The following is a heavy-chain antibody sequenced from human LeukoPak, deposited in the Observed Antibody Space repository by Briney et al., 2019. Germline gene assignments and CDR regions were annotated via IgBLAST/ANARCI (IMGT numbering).Heavy chain of an antibody. CDR2: INPNSGGT. CDR1: GYTFTGYY. V-gene: IGHV1-2*02. CDR3: AGDRTLGESPIAVAENDAFDT. J-gene: IGHJ3*02. D-gene: IGHD6-19*01. Sequence: ASVKVSCKASGYTFTGYYMHWVRQAPGQGLEWMGWINPNSGGTNYAQKFQGRVTMTRDTSISTAYMELSRLRSDDTAVYYCAGDRTLGESPIAVAENDAFDTWGQGTMVTVSS.